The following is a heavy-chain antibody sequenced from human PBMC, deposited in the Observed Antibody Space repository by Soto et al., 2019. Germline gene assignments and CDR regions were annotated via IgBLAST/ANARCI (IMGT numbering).Heavy chain of an antibody. J-gene: IGHJ5*02. CDR3: ARDRGGSGQYNWFDP. CDR1: GYTFTGYY. Sequence: HVQLVQSGAEVKKPGASVAVSCKAPGYTFTGYYMHRVRQAPGQWIAWMGWINPNSGGTNYAQKYQGGVTMTRDTTISTAYMELSRLRSDDTAVDYWARDRGGSGQYNWFDPWGQGTLVTVSS. V-gene: IGHV1-2*02. CDR2: INPNSGGT. D-gene: IGHD6-19*01.